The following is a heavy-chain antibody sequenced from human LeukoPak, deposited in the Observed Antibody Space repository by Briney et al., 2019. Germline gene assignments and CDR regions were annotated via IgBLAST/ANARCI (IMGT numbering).Heavy chain of an antibody. J-gene: IGHJ5*02. V-gene: IGHV3-30*02. CDR1: GFTFSSYA. Sequence: GGSLRLSCAASGFTFSSYAMHWVRQAPGKGLEWVAFIRYDGSNEYYADSVKGRFTISRDNSKNTLYLQVNSLRTEDTAVYYCAKDLNYYVSGSSPNWFDTWGQGTLVTVSS. CDR3: AKDLNYYVSGSSPNWFDT. CDR2: IRYDGSNE. D-gene: IGHD3-10*01.